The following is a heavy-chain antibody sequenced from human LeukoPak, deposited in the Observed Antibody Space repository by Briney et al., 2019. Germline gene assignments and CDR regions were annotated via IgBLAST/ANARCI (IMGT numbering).Heavy chain of an antibody. CDR1: GFTFSSYA. J-gene: IGHJ4*02. D-gene: IGHD3-3*01. CDR3: ARCRDYDFWSGSAVDY. CDR2: ISYDGTNT. Sequence: GGSLRLSCAASGFTFSSYAMHWVRQAPGKGLEWVAVISYDGTNTDYADSVKGRFTISRDNSKNALYLQMNSLRAEDTAVYYCARCRDYDFWSGSAVDYWGQGTLVTVSS. V-gene: IGHV3-30-3*01.